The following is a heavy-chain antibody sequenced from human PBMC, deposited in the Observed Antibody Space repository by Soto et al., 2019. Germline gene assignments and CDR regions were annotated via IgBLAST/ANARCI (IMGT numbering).Heavy chain of an antibody. CDR1: GGSIGSYY. CDR3: ARGWSRVGTSGLDY. Sequence: SETLSLTCTVSGGSIGSYYWNWIRQPPGKGLEWIGYIYYSGSTNYNPSLKSRVTISVDTSKNQFSLKLNSVTAADTAVYYCARGWSRVGTSGLDYWGQGTLVTVSS. D-gene: IGHD1-26*01. CDR2: IYYSGST. J-gene: IGHJ4*02. V-gene: IGHV4-59*01.